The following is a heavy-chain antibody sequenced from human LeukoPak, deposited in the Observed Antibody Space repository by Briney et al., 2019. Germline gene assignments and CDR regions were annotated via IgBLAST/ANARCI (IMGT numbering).Heavy chain of an antibody. Sequence: GWSLRLSCAASGFSFSTYNMNWVRQGPGKGLEGVSFISGSSSYIYYADSVKGRFTISRDNAENSMYLQMSSLRAEDTAVYYCATASESAGDFDYWGQGTLVTVSS. D-gene: IGHD6-6*01. CDR1: GFSFSTYN. CDR3: ATASESAGDFDY. V-gene: IGHV3-21*06. CDR2: ISGSSSYI. J-gene: IGHJ4*02.